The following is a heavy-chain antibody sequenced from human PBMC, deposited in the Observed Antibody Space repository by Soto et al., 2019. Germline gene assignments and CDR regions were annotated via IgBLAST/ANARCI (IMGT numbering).Heavy chain of an antibody. CDR3: ARGNTAMVSVAFDI. V-gene: IGHV5-51*01. CDR2: IYPGDSDT. D-gene: IGHD5-18*01. J-gene: IGHJ3*02. Sequence: GESLKISCKGSGYSFTSYWIGWVRQMPGKGLTWMGFIYPGDSDTRYSPSFQGQDTISAEKSISTVYLQWSSLTASDTAMYDCARGNTAMVSVAFDIWGQGTMGTVSS. CDR1: GYSFTSYW.